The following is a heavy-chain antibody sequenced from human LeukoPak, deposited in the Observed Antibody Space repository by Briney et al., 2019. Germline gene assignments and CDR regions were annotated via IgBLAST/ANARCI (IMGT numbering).Heavy chain of an antibody. J-gene: IGHJ4*02. Sequence: GASVKVSCKASGYTFTSYDINWVRQATGQGLEWMGWMNPNSGNTGYAQKFQGRVTMTRNTSISTAYMELSSLRSEDTAVYYCARGVKRYYDSSGYSWGQGTLVTVSS. V-gene: IGHV1-8*01. CDR2: MNPNSGNT. CDR1: GYTFTSYD. CDR3: ARGVKRYYDSSGYS. D-gene: IGHD3-22*01.